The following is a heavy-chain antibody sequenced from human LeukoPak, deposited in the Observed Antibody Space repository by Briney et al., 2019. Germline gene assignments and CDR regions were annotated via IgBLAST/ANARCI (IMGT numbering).Heavy chain of an antibody. CDR1: GGSFSGYY. Sequence: SETLSLTCAVYGGSFSGYYWSWIRQPPGKGLEWIEEINHSGSTNYNPSLKSRVTISVDTSKNQFSLKLSSVTAADTAVYYCARGTRLGQVVPAASPSFDPWGQGTLVTVSS. J-gene: IGHJ5*02. CDR3: ARGTRLGQVVPAASPSFDP. V-gene: IGHV4-34*01. CDR2: INHSGST. D-gene: IGHD2-2*01.